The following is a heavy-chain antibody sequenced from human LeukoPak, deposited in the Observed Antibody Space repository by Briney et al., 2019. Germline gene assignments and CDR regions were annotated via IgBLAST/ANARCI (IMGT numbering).Heavy chain of an antibody. D-gene: IGHD5-24*01. CDR3: AKSGYNRFDY. CDR1: GFTFSSYA. V-gene: IGHV3-23*01. CDR2: ISGSGAGT. J-gene: IGHJ4*02. Sequence: GGSLRLSCAASGFTFSSYAMSWVRQAPGKGLEWVSTISGSGAGTYYADSVKGRFTISRDNSKNTLYLQMNSLRAEDTAVYYCAKSGYNRFDYWGQGTRVTVSS.